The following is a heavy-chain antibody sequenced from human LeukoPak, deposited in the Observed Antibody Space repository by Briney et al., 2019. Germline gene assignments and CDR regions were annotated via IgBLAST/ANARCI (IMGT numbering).Heavy chain of an antibody. CDR3: AGHHPRNTVDF. CDR1: GGSFSGYY. J-gene: IGHJ4*02. CDR2: INHSGST. Sequence: SETLSLTCAVYGGSFSGYYWSWIRQPPGKGLEWIGEINHSGSTNYNPSLKSRVTVSVDTSKNQFSLKLSSVTAADTAVYYCAGHHPRNTVDFWGQGTLVTVSS. D-gene: IGHD2/OR15-2a*01. V-gene: IGHV4-34*01.